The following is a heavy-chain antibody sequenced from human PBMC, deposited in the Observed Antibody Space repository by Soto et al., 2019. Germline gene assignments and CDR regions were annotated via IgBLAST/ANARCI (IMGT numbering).Heavy chain of an antibody. D-gene: IGHD2-2*01. V-gene: IGHV5-51*01. Sequence: PGESLKISCKGSGYSFTSYWIGWVRQMPGKGLEWMGIIYPGDSDTRYSPSFQGQVTISADKSISTAYLQWSSLKASDTAMYYCARGEYFNSTGGSPYFSYGLAVGGQGTTVTVSS. CDR3: ARGEYFNSTGGSPYFSYGLAV. CDR1: GYSFTSYW. CDR2: IYPGDSDT. J-gene: IGHJ6*02.